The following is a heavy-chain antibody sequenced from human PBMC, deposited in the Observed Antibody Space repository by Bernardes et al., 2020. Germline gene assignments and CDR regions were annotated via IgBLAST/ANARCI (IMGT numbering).Heavy chain of an antibody. J-gene: IGHJ5*02. CDR3: ARPNYDILTGYYPTWFDP. CDR2: IYYSGST. Sequence: SESLSLTCTVSGGSISSSSYYWGWIRPPPGKGLEWIVSIYYSGSTYYNPSLKSRVTISVDTSKNQFSLKLSSVTAADTAVYYCARPNYDILTGYYPTWFDPWGQGTLVTVSS. D-gene: IGHD3-9*01. V-gene: IGHV4-39*01. CDR1: GGSISSSSYY.